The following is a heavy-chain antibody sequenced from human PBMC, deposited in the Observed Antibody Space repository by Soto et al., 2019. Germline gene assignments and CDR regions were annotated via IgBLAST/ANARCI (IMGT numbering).Heavy chain of an antibody. CDR2: IIPIFGTA. V-gene: IGHV1-69*01. D-gene: IGHD4-17*01. CDR1: GGTFSSYA. Sequence: QVQLVQSGAEVKKPGSSVKVSCKASGGTFSSYAISWVRQAPGQGLVWMGGIIPIFGTANYAQQFQGRVTFTAAESTSTAYKQLSSLRSEDTAMYYCTRTTVKGTDDWGQGTLVTVSS. CDR3: TRTTVKGTDD. J-gene: IGHJ4*02.